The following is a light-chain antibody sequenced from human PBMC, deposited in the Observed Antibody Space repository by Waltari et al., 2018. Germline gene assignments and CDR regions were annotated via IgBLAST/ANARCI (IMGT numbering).Light chain of an antibody. CDR2: EVH. CDR1: SSDIGSYDY. V-gene: IGLV2-14*01. J-gene: IGLJ2*01. CDR3: SSFTTNTTRI. Sequence: QPALTQPASVSESHGQSFNISCTGTSSDIGSYDYVPWYQQHPGKAPKLLIYEVHTRPSGVSSLFSGTKFGNKAFLTISGLQAEDEADYYCSSFTTNTTRIFGGGTKLTVL.